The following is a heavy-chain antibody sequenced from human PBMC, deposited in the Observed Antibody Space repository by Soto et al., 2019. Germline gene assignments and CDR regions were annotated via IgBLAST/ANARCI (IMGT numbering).Heavy chain of an antibody. CDR1: GGSVSSGSYY. J-gene: IGHJ4*02. V-gene: IGHV4-61*01. Sequence: QVQLQESGPGLVKPSETLSLTCTVSGGSVSSGSYYWSWIRQPPGKGLEWIGYIYYSGSTNYNPSLMSRGTISVDTSKSQFSLKLSSVTAADTAVYYCASAQTWIQLWFFDYWGQGTLVTVSS. D-gene: IGHD5-18*01. CDR3: ASAQTWIQLWFFDY. CDR2: IYYSGST.